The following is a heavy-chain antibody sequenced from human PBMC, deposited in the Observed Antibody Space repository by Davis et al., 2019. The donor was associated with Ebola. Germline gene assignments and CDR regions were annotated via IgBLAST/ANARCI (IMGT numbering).Heavy chain of an antibody. CDR3: ARDRREYYDFWSGPPGFDP. D-gene: IGHD3-3*01. J-gene: IGHJ5*02. Sequence: SETLSLTCTVSGGSISSYYWSWIRQPPGKGLEWIGYIYYSGSTNYNPSLKSRVTISVDTSKNQFSLKLSSVTAADTAVYYCARDRREYYDFWSGPPGFDPWGQGTLVTVSS. V-gene: IGHV4-59*01. CDR2: IYYSGST. CDR1: GGSISSYY.